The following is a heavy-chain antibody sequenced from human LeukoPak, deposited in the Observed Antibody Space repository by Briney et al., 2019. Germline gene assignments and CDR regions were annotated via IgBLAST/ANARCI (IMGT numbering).Heavy chain of an antibody. CDR1: GFTFSSYE. J-gene: IGHJ4*02. CDR3: ARDRSADY. Sequence: GGSLRLSCAASGFTFSSYEMKWVRQAPGKGLEWVSHISSSGSTTYYADSVKGRFTISRDNAKNSLYLQMYSLRAEDTAVYYCARDRSADYWGQGTLVTVSS. V-gene: IGHV3-48*03. CDR2: ISSSGSTT.